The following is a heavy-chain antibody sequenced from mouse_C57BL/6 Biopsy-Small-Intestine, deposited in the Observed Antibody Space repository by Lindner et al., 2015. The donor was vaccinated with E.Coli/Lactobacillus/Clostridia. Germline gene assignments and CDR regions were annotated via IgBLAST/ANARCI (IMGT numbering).Heavy chain of an antibody. Sequence: SVKVSCKTSGYTFTGYYIHWVRQAPGQGLEWMGWINPNSGGTNYAQNFQDRVTMTRDTSINTAYMELDRLTSDDTAVYYCARGASIVPGAKFYYYYGVDVWGQGTTVTVSS. CDR3: ARGASIVPGAKFYYYYGVDV. V-gene: IGHV1-34*02. CDR1: GYTFTGYY. CDR2: INPNSGGT. D-gene: IGHD2-4*01. J-gene: IGHJ1*01.